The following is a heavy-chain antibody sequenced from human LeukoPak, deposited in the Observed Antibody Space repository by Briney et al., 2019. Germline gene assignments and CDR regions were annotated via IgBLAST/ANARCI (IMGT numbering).Heavy chain of an antibody. J-gene: IGHJ4*02. Sequence: QPGGSLRLSCTASGFTFNNYAMYWVRQAPRKGLEWVAGIFGSGGSAHYADSVKGRFTISRDNSKNTVYLQMDSLRGEDTAVYYCTKTTTGCSSGQYPGWPADHWGQGALVTVSS. CDR3: TKTTTGCSSGQYPGWPADH. CDR1: GFTFNNYA. V-gene: IGHV3-23*01. CDR2: IFGSGGSA. D-gene: IGHD2-2*01.